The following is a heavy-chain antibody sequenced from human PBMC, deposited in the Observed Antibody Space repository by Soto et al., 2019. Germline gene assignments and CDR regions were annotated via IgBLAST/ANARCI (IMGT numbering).Heavy chain of an antibody. J-gene: IGHJ6*02. Sequence: HPGGSLRLSCAASGFTFSSYAMSWVGQAPGQGLEWVSAISGSGGSTYYADSVKGRFTISRDNSKNTLYLQMNSLRAEDTAVYYCAKFGVGLEWLIYGMDVWGQGTTVTVSS. V-gene: IGHV3-23*01. D-gene: IGHD3-3*01. CDR1: GFTFSSYA. CDR3: AKFGVGLEWLIYGMDV. CDR2: ISGSGGST.